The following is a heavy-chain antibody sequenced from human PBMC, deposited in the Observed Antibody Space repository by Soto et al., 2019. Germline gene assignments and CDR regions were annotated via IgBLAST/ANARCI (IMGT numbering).Heavy chain of an antibody. CDR1: GGSISSGGYY. J-gene: IGHJ5*02. CDR3: ASSNQDRWLFEAGNWFDP. V-gene: IGHV4-31*03. D-gene: IGHD3-22*01. Sequence: SETLSLTCTVSGGSISSGGYYWSWIRQHPGKGLEWIGYIYCSGSTYYNPSLKSRVTISVDTTKNQFSLKLSSVTAADTAVYYCASSNQDRWLFEAGNWFDPWGQGTLVTVSS. CDR2: IYCSGST.